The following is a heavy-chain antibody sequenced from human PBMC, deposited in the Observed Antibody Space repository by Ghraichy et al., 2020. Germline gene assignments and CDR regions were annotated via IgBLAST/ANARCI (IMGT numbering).Heavy chain of an antibody. D-gene: IGHD4/OR15-4a*01. CDR3: ASGVNMIRGARTPSDYGLDV. CDR2: VYYSGNT. CDR1: SRHISSDSFY. J-gene: IGHJ6*02. Sequence: SETLSLTCSVSSRHISSDSFYWGWVRQTPGKGLEWIGTVYYSGNTYYNPSLKSRVTISVDTSKNQFSLTLSSLTGADTSVYYCASGVNMIRGARTPSDYGLDVWGQGTTVTVSS. V-gene: IGHV4-39*01.